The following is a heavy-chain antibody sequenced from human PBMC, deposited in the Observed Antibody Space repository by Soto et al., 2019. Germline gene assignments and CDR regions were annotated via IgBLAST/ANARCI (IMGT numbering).Heavy chain of an antibody. V-gene: IGHV1-3*01. CDR3: ARQNYDFWSGYAFDI. D-gene: IGHD3-3*01. CDR2: INAGNGNT. J-gene: IGHJ3*02. Sequence: QVQLVQSGAEVKKPGASVKVSCKASGYTFTSYAMHWVRQAPGQRLEWMGWINAGNGNTKYSQKFQGRVTITRDTAASTAYMELSSLRSEDTAVYYCARQNYDFWSGYAFDIWGQGTMVTVSS. CDR1: GYTFTSYA.